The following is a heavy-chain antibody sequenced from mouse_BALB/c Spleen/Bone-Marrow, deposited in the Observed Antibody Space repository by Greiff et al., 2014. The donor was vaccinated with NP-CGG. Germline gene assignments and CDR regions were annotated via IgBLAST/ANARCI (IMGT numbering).Heavy chain of an antibody. J-gene: IGHJ4*01. CDR1: GYSFTGYF. CDR3: GRWGDGYYYAMDY. V-gene: IGHV1-37*01. Sequence: EVKLQESGPDLVKPGASVKLSCKASGYSFTGYFLNWVRQSHGKSLEWIGRINPSNGDTFYNQKFKGKATLTVDKSSTTAHMELLSLTSEDSAVYYCGRWGDGYYYAMDYWGQGTSVTVSS. CDR2: INPSNGDT. D-gene: IGHD2-3*01.